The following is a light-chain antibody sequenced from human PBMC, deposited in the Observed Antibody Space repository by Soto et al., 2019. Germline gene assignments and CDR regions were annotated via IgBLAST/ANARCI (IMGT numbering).Light chain of an antibody. CDR3: QQYGSSAWT. CDR2: GAS. Sequence: EIVLTQSPGTLSLSPGERATLSCRASQSVSSSYLAWYQQKPGQAPRLLIYGASSRATGIPDRFSGSASGTDFTLTISRLEPEDFAVYYCQQYGSSAWTFGQGTKVEI. V-gene: IGKV3-20*01. J-gene: IGKJ1*01. CDR1: QSVSSSY.